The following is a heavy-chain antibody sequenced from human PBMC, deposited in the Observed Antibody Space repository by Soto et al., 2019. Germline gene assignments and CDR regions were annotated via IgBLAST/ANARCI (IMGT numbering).Heavy chain of an antibody. CDR3: PRGPGSTRGRDQRAAEAFEI. CDR1: GYTFTSYY. CDR2: INPSGGST. Sequence: RASVKVSCKASGYTFTSYYMHWVRQAPGQGLEWMGIINPSGGSTSYAQKFQGRVTMTGDTSTSTVYMALSSLRSEDTAVDYWPRGPGSTRGRDQRAAEAFEIGG. V-gene: IGHV1-46*01. J-gene: IGHJ3*02. D-gene: IGHD1-26*01.